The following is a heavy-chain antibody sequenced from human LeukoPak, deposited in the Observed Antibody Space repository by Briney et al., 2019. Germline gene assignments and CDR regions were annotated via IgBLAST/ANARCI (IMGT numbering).Heavy chain of an antibody. CDR2: TKQDGSEK. D-gene: IGHD1-1*01. V-gene: IGHV3-7*03. CDR3: ARVMGHNWNDELALDY. Sequence: GGSLRLSCAASGFTFSGYWMSWVRQAPGKGLEWVANTKQDGSEKYYVDSVKGRFTISRDNAKNSLYLQMNSLRAEDTAVYYCARVMGHNWNDELALDYWGQGTLVTVSS. CDR1: GFTFSGYW. J-gene: IGHJ4*02.